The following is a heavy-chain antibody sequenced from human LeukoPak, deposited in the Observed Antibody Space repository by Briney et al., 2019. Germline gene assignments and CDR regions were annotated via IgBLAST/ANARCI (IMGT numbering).Heavy chain of an antibody. CDR1: GFTLSGSA. Sequence: GGSLKLSCAASGFTLSGSAMHWVRQASGRGLERVGRIRSKTKSYATAYVASVEGRFSVSRDDSKNTAYLQKNSLKTEDTGVYYCSRADDYDDYERHFQDWGQGTLVTVSS. CDR2: IRSKTKSYAT. V-gene: IGHV3-73*01. CDR3: SRADDYDDYERHFQD. J-gene: IGHJ1*01. D-gene: IGHD4-17*01.